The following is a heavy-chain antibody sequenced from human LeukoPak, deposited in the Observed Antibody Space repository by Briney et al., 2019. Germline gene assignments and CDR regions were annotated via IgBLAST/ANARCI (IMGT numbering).Heavy chain of an antibody. Sequence: ASVKVSFKASGYTFTSYGISWVRQAPGQGLEWMGWISAYNGHTNYAQKVQGRVTITADKSTSTAYMELSSLRSEDTAVYYCARERGYGYLGPFDYWGQGTLVTVSS. CDR1: GYTFTSYG. V-gene: IGHV1-18*01. CDR3: ARERGYGYLGPFDY. D-gene: IGHD5-18*01. J-gene: IGHJ4*02. CDR2: ISAYNGHT.